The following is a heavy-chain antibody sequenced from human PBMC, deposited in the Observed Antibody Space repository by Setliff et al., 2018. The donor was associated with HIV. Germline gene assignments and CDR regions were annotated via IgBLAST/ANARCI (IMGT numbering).Heavy chain of an antibody. J-gene: IGHJ4*02. CDR3: ARVPFFDWLPRNSGPYSFDG. V-gene: IGHV4-4*02. CDR2: IYHSGST. Sequence: SETLSLTCAVSGGSIGGSNWWSWVRQPPGKGLEWVGQIYHSGSTNYNPSLKSRLTISVDKSKNQFSLKLKSVAAADTAVYYCARVPFFDWLPRNSGPYSFDGWGQGTLVTVSS. CDR1: GGSIGGSNW. D-gene: IGHD3-9*01.